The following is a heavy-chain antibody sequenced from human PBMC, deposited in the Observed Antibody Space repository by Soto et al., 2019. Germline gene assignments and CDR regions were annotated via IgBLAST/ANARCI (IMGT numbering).Heavy chain of an antibody. Sequence: SETLSLTCTVTGGSINNYYWRWVRQSAGKGLEWIGRVFTTGTTDYNPSLKGRVTISVDTSKNQFSLSLRSVTAADTAIYYCAGDFNSIFDDFADMRCNFDPWGQGTLVTVSS. CDR1: GGSINNYY. CDR3: AGDFNSIFDDFADMRCNFDP. D-gene: IGHD3-3*02. J-gene: IGHJ5*02. V-gene: IGHV4-4*07. CDR2: VFTTGTT.